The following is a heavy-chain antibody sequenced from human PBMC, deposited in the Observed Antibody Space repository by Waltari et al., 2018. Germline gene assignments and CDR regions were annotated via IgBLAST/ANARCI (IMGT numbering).Heavy chain of an antibody. V-gene: IGHV3-23*01. J-gene: IGHJ4*02. CDR3: AKYTVTTQPRPYFDY. CDR2: ISASGGST. CDR1: GFTFSRQP. D-gene: IGHD4-17*01. Sequence: EVQLLESGGGLVQPGGSLSLPCPAFGFTFSRQPLWRFPQAPGKGLGWVSAISASGGSTYYADSVKGWFTISRDNSKNTLYLQMNSLRAEDTATYYCAKYTVTTQPRPYFDYWGQGTLLTVSS.